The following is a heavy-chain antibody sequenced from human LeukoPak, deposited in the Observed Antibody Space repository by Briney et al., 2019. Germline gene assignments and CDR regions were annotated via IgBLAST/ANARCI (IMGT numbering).Heavy chain of an antibody. CDR2: INRDGSFT. V-gene: IGHV3-74*01. Sequence: PGGSLRLSCAASGFTFSNSWMHWLRQPPGKGLVHVSRINRDGSFTDYADFVKGRFTISRDNAKNILYLHMNSLSADDTAVYYCAREKGLFPFEYWGRGTLVTVSS. CDR3: AREKGLFPFEY. J-gene: IGHJ4*02. CDR1: GFTFSNSW. D-gene: IGHD2/OR15-2a*01.